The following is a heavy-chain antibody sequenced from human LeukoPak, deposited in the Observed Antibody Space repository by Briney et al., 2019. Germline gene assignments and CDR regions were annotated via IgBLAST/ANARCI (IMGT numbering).Heavy chain of an antibody. V-gene: IGHV4-59*08. D-gene: IGHD2-15*01. CDR3: ARHXLXCSXGSCYSHFDY. Sequence: SETLSLTCTVSGGSISSYYWSWIRQPPGKGLEWIGYIYYSGSTNYNPSLKSRVTISVDTSKNQFSLKLSSVAAADTAVYYCARHXLXCSXGSCYSHFDYWGQGTLVTVSS. CDR1: GGSISSYY. CDR2: IYYSGST. J-gene: IGHJ4*02.